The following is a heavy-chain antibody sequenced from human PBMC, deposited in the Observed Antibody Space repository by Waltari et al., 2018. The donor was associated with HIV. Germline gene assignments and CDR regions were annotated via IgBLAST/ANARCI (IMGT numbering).Heavy chain of an antibody. Sequence: EVQLVQSGAEVKKPGESLKISCKGSGYSFTSYWIGGVRQMPGKGLEWMGSIYTGDSDTTYSPSFQGQVTISADYSISTAYLQWSSLKASDTAMYYCARRDYGGNRPFDYWGQGTLVTVSS. CDR1: GYSFTSYW. V-gene: IGHV5-51*01. D-gene: IGHD4-17*01. J-gene: IGHJ4*02. CDR2: IYTGDSDT. CDR3: ARRDYGGNRPFDY.